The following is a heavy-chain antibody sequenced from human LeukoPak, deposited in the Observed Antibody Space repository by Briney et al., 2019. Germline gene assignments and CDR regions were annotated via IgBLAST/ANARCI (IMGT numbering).Heavy chain of an antibody. CDR2: FSGSGRDT. CDR1: GFTFTTYA. J-gene: IGHJ4*02. D-gene: IGHD5-18*01. CDR3: AKFRVHTSSRGVGLDY. V-gene: IGHV3-23*01. Sequence: GGSLRLSCAASGFTFTTYAMAWVRQAPGKGLEWVSSFSGSGRDTFYADSVKGRFTFSRDNHKNTLSVQMNSQRAEDTPVYYCAKFRVHTSSRGVGLDYWGEGTLVTVSS.